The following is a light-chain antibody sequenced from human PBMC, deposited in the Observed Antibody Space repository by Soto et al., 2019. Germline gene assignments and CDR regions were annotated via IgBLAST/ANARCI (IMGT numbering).Light chain of an antibody. CDR1: QAISNY. J-gene: IGKJ5*01. Sequence: DIQLTQSPSFLSASVGDRVTITCRASQAISNYLAWYQQKPGKAPRLLIYGAFTLQSGVPSRFRGSGSGTDFTLTISSLQPEDFATYYCQQSYSTPITFGQGTRLEIK. V-gene: IGKV1-39*01. CDR3: QQSYSTPIT. CDR2: GAF.